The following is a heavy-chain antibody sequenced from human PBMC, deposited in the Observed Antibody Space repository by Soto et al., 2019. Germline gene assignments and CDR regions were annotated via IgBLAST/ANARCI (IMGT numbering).Heavy chain of an antibody. CDR2: ISISGSTI. D-gene: IGHD3-10*01. J-gene: IGHJ4*02. CDR1: GFTFSIYE. CDR3: AREAFYSTDSGVDY. V-gene: IGHV3-48*03. Sequence: PGGSLRLSCAASGFTFSIYEMNWVRQSPGKGLEWVSYISISGSTIYYADSVKGRFTISRDKAKNSLYLQMNSLRAEDTAVYYCAREAFYSTDSGVDYWGKGNMVTVSS.